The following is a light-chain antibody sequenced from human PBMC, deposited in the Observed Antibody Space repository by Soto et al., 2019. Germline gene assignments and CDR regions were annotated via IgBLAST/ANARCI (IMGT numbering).Light chain of an antibody. Sequence: EIVMTQSPATLSVSPGERATLSCRASQSVSSNLAWYQQKPGQAPRLPIYGASTRATGVPAWCSGSGSGTEFSLTNSSRQSEAFAVYYCQQYNNWPPLTFGGGTKVEIK. CDR2: GAS. J-gene: IGKJ4*01. CDR3: QQYNNWPPLT. CDR1: QSVSSN. V-gene: IGKV3-15*01.